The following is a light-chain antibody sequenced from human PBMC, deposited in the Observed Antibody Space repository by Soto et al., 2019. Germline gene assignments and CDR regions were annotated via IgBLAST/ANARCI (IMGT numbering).Light chain of an antibody. CDR1: SSDVGAYDY. CDR2: QVS. CDR3: SSYTGSDNWV. V-gene: IGLV2-8*01. J-gene: IGLJ3*02. Sequence: QSVLTQPPSASGSPGQSVAISCTGTSSDVGAYDYVSWYQQHPGKAPQLIIFQVSNRPSGVPDRFSGSKSGNTASLTVSGLQAEDEANYYCSSYTGSDNWVFGGGTKLTVL.